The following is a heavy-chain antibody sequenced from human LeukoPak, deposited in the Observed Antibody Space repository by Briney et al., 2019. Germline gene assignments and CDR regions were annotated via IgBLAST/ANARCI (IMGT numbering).Heavy chain of an antibody. D-gene: IGHD3-3*01. CDR3: ARRYYDFWGGYGSWFDP. V-gene: IGHV4-39*01. CDR2: IYYSGST. Sequence: SETLSLTCTVSGGSISSSSYYWGWIRQPPGKGLEWIGSIYYSGSTYYNPSLKSRVTISVGTSKNQFSLKLSSVTAADTAVYYCARRYYDFWGGYGSWFDPWGQGTLVTVSS. J-gene: IGHJ5*02. CDR1: GGSISSSSYY.